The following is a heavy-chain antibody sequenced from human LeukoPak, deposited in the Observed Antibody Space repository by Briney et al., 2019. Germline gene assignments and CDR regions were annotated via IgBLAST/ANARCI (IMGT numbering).Heavy chain of an antibody. CDR2: INHSGST. D-gene: IGHD6-13*01. V-gene: IGHV4-34*01. CDR1: GGSFSGYY. CDR3: AREGAAAGTVDAFDI. Sequence: KSSETLSLTCAVYGGSFSGYYWSWIRQPPGKGLEWIGEINHSGSTNYNPSLKSRVTISVDTSKNQFSLKLSSVTAADTAVYYCAREGAAAGTVDAFDIWGQGTMVTVSS. J-gene: IGHJ3*02.